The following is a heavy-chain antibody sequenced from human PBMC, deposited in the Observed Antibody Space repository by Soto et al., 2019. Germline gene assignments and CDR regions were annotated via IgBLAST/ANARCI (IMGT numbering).Heavy chain of an antibody. Sequence: GGSLRLSCAASGFNFGSFGMHWVRRAPGKGLEWVAFIWYDGSNKYYGGSVKGRFTVSRDNSKNSLSLQMNSLRAEDTAVYYCARGRSVGGWTFDPWGKGTPVTVS. J-gene: IGHJ5*02. D-gene: IGHD6-19*01. V-gene: IGHV3-33*01. CDR2: IWYDGSNK. CDR3: ARGRSVGGWTFDP. CDR1: GFNFGSFG.